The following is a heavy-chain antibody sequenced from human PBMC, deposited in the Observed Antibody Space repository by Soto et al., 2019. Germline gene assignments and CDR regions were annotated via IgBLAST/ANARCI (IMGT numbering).Heavy chain of an antibody. CDR2: INGRSNYK. D-gene: IGHD1-26*01. J-gene: IGHJ4*02. CDR1: GFALQTYT. CDR3: VREDGVVGASSAFDS. V-gene: IGHV3-21*01. Sequence: GGSLRLSCVASGFALQTYTLNLVRQGPGTGLEWVSSINGRSNYKYYSDSVKGRFTISRDNAQNSLFLQMSRLGPEDTAVYYCVREDGVVGASSAFDSWGQGTPVTVSS.